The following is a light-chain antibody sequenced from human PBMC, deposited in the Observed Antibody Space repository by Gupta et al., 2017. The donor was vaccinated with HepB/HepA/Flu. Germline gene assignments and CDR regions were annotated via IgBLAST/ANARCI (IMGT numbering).Light chain of an antibody. V-gene: IGKV4-1*01. CDR3: QQDNTTPFA. CDR1: QSVLYSYNNNKY. J-gene: IGKJ4*01. CDR2: WAS. Sequence: DIVMTQSPDSLAVSLGEWATLNCKSSQSVLYSYNNNKYLAWYQQKPGQPPKLFIYWASTRASGVPDRFSGSGSGTDFTLTISSLQAEDVAVYYCQQDNTTPFAFGGGTKVDIK.